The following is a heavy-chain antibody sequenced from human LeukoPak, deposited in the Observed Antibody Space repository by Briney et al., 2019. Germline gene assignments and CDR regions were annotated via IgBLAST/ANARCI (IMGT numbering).Heavy chain of an antibody. J-gene: IGHJ4*02. Sequence: GRSLRLSCAASGFIFSSYAMHWVRQAPGKGLEWVAVISYDGSNKYYADSVKGRFTISRDNSKNTLYLQMNSLRAEDTAVYYCARDESPSIAARLYYWGQGTLVTVSS. V-gene: IGHV3-30*04. CDR2: ISYDGSNK. CDR1: GFIFSSYA. D-gene: IGHD6-6*01. CDR3: ARDESPSIAARLYY.